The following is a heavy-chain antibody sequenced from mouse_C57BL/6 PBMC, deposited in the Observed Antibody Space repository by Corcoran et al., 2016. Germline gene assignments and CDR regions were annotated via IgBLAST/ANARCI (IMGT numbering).Heavy chain of an antibody. CDR2: INPNNGGT. CDR3: VYGSSYYYAMDY. Sequence: EVQLQQSGPELVKPGASVKISCKASGYTFTHYYMNGVKQSHGKSLEWSGDINPNNGGTSYNQKFKGKATLTVDKSSSTAYMELRSLTSEDSAVYYCVYGSSYYYAMDYWGQGTSVTVSS. D-gene: IGHD1-1*01. V-gene: IGHV1-26*01. J-gene: IGHJ4*01. CDR1: GYTFTHYY.